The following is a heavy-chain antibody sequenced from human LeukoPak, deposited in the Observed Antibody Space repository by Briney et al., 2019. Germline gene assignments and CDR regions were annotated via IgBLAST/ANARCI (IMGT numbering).Heavy chain of an antibody. J-gene: IGHJ4*02. CDR2: INSDGSST. Sequence: QPGGSLRLSCAASGFTFSSYWMHWVRQAPGKGLVWVSRINSDGSSTSYADSVKGRFTISRDNSKNTLYLQMNSLRAEDTAVYYCAKVGVVPAASTAYYFDYWGQGTLVTVSS. CDR3: AKVGVVPAASTAYYFDY. CDR1: GFTFSSYW. V-gene: IGHV3-74*01. D-gene: IGHD2-2*01.